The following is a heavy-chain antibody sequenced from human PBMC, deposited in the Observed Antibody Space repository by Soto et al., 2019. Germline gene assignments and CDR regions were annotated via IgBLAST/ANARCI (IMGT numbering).Heavy chain of an antibody. D-gene: IGHD4-17*01. CDR2: IYHSGST. CDR3: GRVSDGEYYYGMDV. V-gene: IGHV4-30-2*01. J-gene: IGHJ6*02. CDR1: GGSISSGGYS. Sequence: SETLSLTCAVSGGSISSGGYSWSWIRQPPGKGLEWIGYIYHSGSTYYNPSLKSRVTISVDRSKNQFSLKLSSVTAADTAVYYCGRVSDGEYYYGMDVWGQGTTVTVSS.